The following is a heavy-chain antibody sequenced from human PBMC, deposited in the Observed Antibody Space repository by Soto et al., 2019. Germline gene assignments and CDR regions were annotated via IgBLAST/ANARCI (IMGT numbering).Heavy chain of an antibody. Sequence: QVQLVQSGSEVEKPGASVKVSCKASGYPFIDYGIHWVRQARGQGLEWMGMINTGNGDTNRPQRFRDRVTLTRDTSTSTVYMELGGLRSDDTAMYYCVRERYGGDWNYWGQGTLVIVST. CDR2: INTGNGDT. V-gene: IGHV1-46*01. J-gene: IGHJ4*02. D-gene: IGHD2-21*02. CDR3: VRERYGGDWNY. CDR1: GYPFIDYG.